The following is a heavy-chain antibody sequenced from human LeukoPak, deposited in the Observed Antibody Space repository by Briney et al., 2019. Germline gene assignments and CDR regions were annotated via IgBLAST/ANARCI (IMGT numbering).Heavy chain of an antibody. CDR3: ARRSSGSFDY. D-gene: IGHD3-22*01. CDR1: GGSFSGYY. Sequence: SETLSLTCAVYGGSFSGYYGSWIRQPPGKGLEWIGEINHSGSTNYNPSLKSRVTISVDTSKNQFSLKLSSVTAADTAVYYCARRSSGSFDYWGQGTLVTVSS. CDR2: INHSGST. J-gene: IGHJ4*02. V-gene: IGHV4-34*01.